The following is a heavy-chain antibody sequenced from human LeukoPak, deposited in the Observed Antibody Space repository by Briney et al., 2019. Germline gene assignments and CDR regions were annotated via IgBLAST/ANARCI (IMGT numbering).Heavy chain of an antibody. V-gene: IGHV3-23*01. CDR2: ISGSGGST. D-gene: IGHD3-3*01. J-gene: IGHJ6*02. Sequence: GGSLRLSCAASGFTFSSYAMSWVRQAPGKGLEWVSAISGSGGSTYYADSVKGRFTISRDNSKNTLYPQMNSLRAEDTAVYYCAKASYYDFWSGPLYYYYYYGMDVWGQGTTVTVSS. CDR1: GFTFSSYA. CDR3: AKASYYDFWSGPLYYYYYYGMDV.